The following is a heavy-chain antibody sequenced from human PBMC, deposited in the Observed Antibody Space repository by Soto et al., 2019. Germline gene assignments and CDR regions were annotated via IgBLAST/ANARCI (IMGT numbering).Heavy chain of an antibody. D-gene: IGHD3-3*01. CDR1: GYTFTGYY. Sequence: SVKVSCKASGYTFTGYYMHWVRQAPGQGLEWMGGIIPIFGTANYAQKFQGRVTITADESTSTAYMELSSLRSEDTAVYYCARGFPLWFDPWGQGTLVTVSS. CDR3: ARGFPLWFDP. CDR2: IIPIFGTA. J-gene: IGHJ5*02. V-gene: IGHV1-69*13.